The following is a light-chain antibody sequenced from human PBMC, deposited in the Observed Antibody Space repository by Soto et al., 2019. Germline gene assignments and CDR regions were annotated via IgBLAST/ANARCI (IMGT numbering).Light chain of an antibody. CDR1: SSDIGVYSF. Sequence: QSALTQIASVSGSPGQSITISCAGASSDIGVYSFVSWYQHHPGKAPKLLIYDVNDRPSGVSTRFSGSKSGNTASLTISGLQPEDEATYFCSSHTSTASVVLFGGGTQLTVL. CDR3: SSHTSTASVVL. J-gene: IGLJ2*01. CDR2: DVN. V-gene: IGLV2-14*03.